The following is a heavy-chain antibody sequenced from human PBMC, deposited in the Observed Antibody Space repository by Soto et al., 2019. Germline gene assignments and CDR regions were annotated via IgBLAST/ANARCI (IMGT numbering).Heavy chain of an antibody. CDR1: GDSVSSNSAA. D-gene: IGHD5-12*01. CDR3: ARGWMGGYDLYYYCYYMDV. J-gene: IGHJ6*03. CDR2: TYYRSKWYN. V-gene: IGHV6-1*01. Sequence: PSQTLSLTCAISGDSVSSNSAAWNWIRQSPSRGLEWLGRTYYRSKWYNDYAVSVKSRITINPDTSKNQFSLQLNSVTPGDTAVYYCARGWMGGYDLYYYCYYMDVWGKGTTVTVSS.